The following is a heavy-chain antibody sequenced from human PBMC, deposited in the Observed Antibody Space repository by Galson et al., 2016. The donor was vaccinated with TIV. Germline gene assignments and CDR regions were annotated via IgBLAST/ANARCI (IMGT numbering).Heavy chain of an antibody. CDR2: INTANGNT. Sequence: SVKVSCKASGYSFTNYNIHWVRQAPGQGLDWMGWINTANGNTKYSQKLNGRVNLSGDTSATTAYMELNSLTSEDMAAYYCARVIVGASKAFDVWGQGTMVTVSS. D-gene: IGHD1-26*01. J-gene: IGHJ3*01. CDR1: GYSFTNYN. V-gene: IGHV1-3*04. CDR3: ARVIVGASKAFDV.